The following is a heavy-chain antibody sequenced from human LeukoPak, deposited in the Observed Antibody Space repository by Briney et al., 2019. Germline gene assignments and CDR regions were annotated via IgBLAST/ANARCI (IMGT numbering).Heavy chain of an antibody. CDR3: AKETRYCRGGSCYSAPFDY. D-gene: IGHD2-15*01. V-gene: IGHV3-30-3*01. CDR1: GFTFSSYA. CDR2: ISYDGSNK. J-gene: IGHJ4*02. Sequence: GGSLRLSCAASGFTFSSYAMHWVRQAPGKGLEWVAVISYDGSNKYYADSVKGRFTVSRDNSKSTLYLQMNSLRADDTAVYYCAKETRYCRGGSCYSAPFDYWGQGTLVTVSS.